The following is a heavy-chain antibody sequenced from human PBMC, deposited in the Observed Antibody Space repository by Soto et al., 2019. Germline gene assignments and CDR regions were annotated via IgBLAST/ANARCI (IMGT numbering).Heavy chain of an antibody. CDR2: IIPIFGTA. CDR1: GGTFSSYA. J-gene: IGHJ4*02. Sequence: QVQLVQSGAEVKKPGSSVKVSCKASGGTFSSYAISWVRQAPGQGLEWMGGIIPIFGTANYAQKFQGRVTITADESTSTAHLGLRSLGTEDTAVYLWGRYPGWLRFRYFDYWGQGTLVTVSS. CDR3: GRYPGWLRFRYFDY. V-gene: IGHV1-69*01. D-gene: IGHD5-12*01.